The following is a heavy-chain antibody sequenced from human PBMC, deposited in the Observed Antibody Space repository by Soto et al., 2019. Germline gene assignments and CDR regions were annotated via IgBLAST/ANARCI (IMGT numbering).Heavy chain of an antibody. CDR3: ARDDQQLGMDV. CDR1: GFTFSSYG. CDR2: IWYDGSNK. Sequence: GGSLRLSCAASGFTFSSYGMHWVRQAPGKGRVWVAVIWYDGSNKYYADSVKGRFTISRDNSKNTLYLQMNSLRAEDTAVYYCARDDQQLGMDVWGQGTTVTVSS. D-gene: IGHD6-13*01. J-gene: IGHJ6*02. V-gene: IGHV3-33*01.